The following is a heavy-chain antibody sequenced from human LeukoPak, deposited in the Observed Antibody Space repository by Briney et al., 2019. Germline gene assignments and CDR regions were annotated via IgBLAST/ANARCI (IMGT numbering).Heavy chain of an antibody. Sequence: GGSLRLSCAASGFTVSSKYMPWVRQVPGKGLDWVSVIYSDTSTFYADCVKGRFTISRDNSKDTLYLQMNSLRVEDTGVYYCARVQGSALFRWNWGQGTLVTVSS. D-gene: IGHD2-21*01. CDR2: IYSDTST. V-gene: IGHV3-66*01. CDR1: GFTVSSKY. J-gene: IGHJ4*02. CDR3: ARVQGSALFRWN.